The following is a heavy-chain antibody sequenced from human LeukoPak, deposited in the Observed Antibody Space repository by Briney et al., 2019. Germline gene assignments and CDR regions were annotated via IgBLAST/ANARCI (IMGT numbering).Heavy chain of an antibody. V-gene: IGHV3-30*04. D-gene: IGHD6-13*01. J-gene: IGHJ4*02. CDR1: GFTFSSYA. CDR3: ARGYIAAAGRSFDY. Sequence: GGSLRLSCAASGFTFSSYAMHWVRQAPGKGLEWVAVISYDGSNKYYADSVKGRFTISRDNSKNTLYLQMNSLRAEDAAVYYCARGYIAAAGRSFDYWGQGTLVTVSS. CDR2: ISYDGSNK.